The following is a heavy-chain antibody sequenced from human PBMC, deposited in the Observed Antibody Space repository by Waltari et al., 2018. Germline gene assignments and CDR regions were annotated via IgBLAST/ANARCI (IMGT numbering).Heavy chain of an antibody. D-gene: IGHD1-26*01. Sequence: EVQLVESGGGLVQPGGSLSLSCSASGFIFGSHWMSWVRQAPGKGREWVANIKQDGTAEYYVDSVRGRFTISRDNAKNSLFLQMNSLRAEDTAVYYCARAGVGAISFSDYWGQGTLVSVSS. CDR3: ARAGVGAISFSDY. V-gene: IGHV3-7*01. J-gene: IGHJ4*02. CDR2: IKQDGTAE. CDR1: GFIFGSHW.